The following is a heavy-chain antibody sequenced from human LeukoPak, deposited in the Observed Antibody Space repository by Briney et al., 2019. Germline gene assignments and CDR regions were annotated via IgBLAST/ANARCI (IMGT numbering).Heavy chain of an antibody. Sequence: GESLEISCKGSGYSFTDYWIAWVRQMPGKGLEWLGIIYPGDSDTRYSPSFQGHVTISAGKSISTAYLHWSSLKASDTAMYYCARHESNGYIGSAFDYWGQGTLVTVSS. J-gene: IGHJ4*02. V-gene: IGHV5-51*01. CDR2: IYPGDSDT. D-gene: IGHD5-24*01. CDR1: GYSFTDYW. CDR3: ARHESNGYIGSAFDY.